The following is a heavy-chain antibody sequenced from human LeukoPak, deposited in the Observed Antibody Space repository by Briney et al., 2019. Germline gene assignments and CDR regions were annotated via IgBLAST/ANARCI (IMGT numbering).Heavy chain of an antibody. J-gene: IGHJ5*02. CDR2: ISWNSGSI. V-gene: IGHV3-9*01. D-gene: IGHD6-19*01. CDR3: AREPGIAVARIP. Sequence: QTGGSLRLSCAASGFTFDDYATPWVRQAPGKGLEWVSGISWNSGSIGYADSVKGRFTISRDNAKNSLYLQMNSLRAEDTALYYCAREPGIAVARIPWGQGTLVTVSS. CDR1: GFTFDDYA.